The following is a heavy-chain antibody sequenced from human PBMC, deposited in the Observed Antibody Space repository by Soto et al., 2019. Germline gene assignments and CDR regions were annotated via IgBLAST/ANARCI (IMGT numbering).Heavy chain of an antibody. CDR2: IYYSGST. J-gene: IGHJ2*01. V-gene: IGHV4-30-4*01. Sequence: SETLSLTCTVSGGSISSGDYYWSWIRQPPGKGLEWIGYIYYSGSTYYNPSLKSRVTISVDTSKNQFSLKLSSVTAADTAVYHCDPLAGYWYCGLWGRGNRITSSS. CDR3: DPLAGYWYCGL. CDR1: GGSISSGDYY.